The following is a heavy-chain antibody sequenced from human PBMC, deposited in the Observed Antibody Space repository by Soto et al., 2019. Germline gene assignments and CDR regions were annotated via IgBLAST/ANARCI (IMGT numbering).Heavy chain of an antibody. Sequence: QVQLQQWGAGLLKPSETLSLTCVVYGGSFSGYYWSWIRQPPGKGLEWIGEINHSGSTNYNPSLKSRVTISVDTSKNQFSLKLISVTAADTAVYYCARGFRFCSGGSCYSGWFDPWGQGTLVTVSS. V-gene: IGHV4-34*01. D-gene: IGHD2-15*01. CDR2: INHSGST. J-gene: IGHJ5*02. CDR1: GGSFSGYY. CDR3: ARGFRFCSGGSCYSGWFDP.